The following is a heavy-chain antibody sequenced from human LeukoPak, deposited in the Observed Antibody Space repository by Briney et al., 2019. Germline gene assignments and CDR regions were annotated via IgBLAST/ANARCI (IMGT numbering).Heavy chain of an antibody. D-gene: IGHD6-13*01. Sequence: GGSLRLSCAASGFTFSSYSMNWVRQAPGKGLEWVSSISSSSSYIYYADSVKGRFTISRDNAKNSLYLQMNSLRAEDTAVYYCARGLIIKYGAAADGYWGQGTLVTVSS. CDR3: ARGLIIKYGAAADGY. CDR1: GFTFSSYS. J-gene: IGHJ4*02. CDR2: ISSSSSYI. V-gene: IGHV3-21*01.